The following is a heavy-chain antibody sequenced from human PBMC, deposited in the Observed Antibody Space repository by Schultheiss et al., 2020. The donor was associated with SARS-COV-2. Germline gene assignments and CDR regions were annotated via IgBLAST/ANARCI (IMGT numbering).Heavy chain of an antibody. V-gene: IGHV3-74*01. J-gene: IGHJ4*02. CDR3: ARGPSPDYGYYFDY. CDR2: INSDGSST. CDR1: GFTFDDYA. D-gene: IGHD4-17*01. Sequence: GGSLRLSCAASGFTFDDYAMHWVRQAPGKGLEWVSRINSDGSSTSYADSVKGRFTISRDNAKNTLYLQMNSLRAEDTAVYYCARGPSPDYGYYFDYWGQGTLVTVSS.